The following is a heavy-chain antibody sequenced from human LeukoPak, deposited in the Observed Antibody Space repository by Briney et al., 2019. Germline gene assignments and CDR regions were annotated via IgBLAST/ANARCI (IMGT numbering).Heavy chain of an antibody. D-gene: IGHD3-3*01. V-gene: IGHV4-34*01. Sequence: SETLSLTCAVYGGSFSGYYWSWIRQPPGKGLEWIGEINHSGSTNYNPSLKSRVTISVDTSKNQFSLKLSSVTAADTAVYYCASFFGFDSTTGYWFDPWGQGTLVTVSS. J-gene: IGHJ5*02. CDR1: GGSFSGYY. CDR2: INHSGST. CDR3: ASFFGFDSTTGYWFDP.